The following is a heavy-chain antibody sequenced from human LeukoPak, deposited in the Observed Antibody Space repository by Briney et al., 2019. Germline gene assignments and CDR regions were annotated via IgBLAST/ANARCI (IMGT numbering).Heavy chain of an antibody. CDR1: GGAISSGRHY. CDR3: AREADCTNGVCYTHAFDI. J-gene: IGHJ3*02. CDR2: IYTRGST. D-gene: IGHD2-8*01. V-gene: IGHV4-61*02. Sequence: SETLSLTCTVSGGAISSGRHYWSWIRQPAGKGLEWFGRIYTRGSTNYNPSLKSRVTISVDTSKNQFSLNLSSVTAADTAVYYCAREADCTNGVCYTHAFDIWGQGTMVTVSS.